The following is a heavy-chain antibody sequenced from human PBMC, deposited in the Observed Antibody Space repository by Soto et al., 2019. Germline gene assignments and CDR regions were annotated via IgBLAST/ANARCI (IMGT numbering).Heavy chain of an antibody. Sequence: QVQLVQSGAEVKKPGASVKVSCKASGYTFSGYYMYWVRQAPGQGLEWMGWITPNTGGTNYGQKFQGRVTMTRDTSISTAYMELSRLRSDDTAVYYCARDGEWLQRYYYYYNGMDVWGQGTTVTVSS. D-gene: IGHD5-12*01. CDR1: GYTFSGYY. V-gene: IGHV1-2*02. CDR3: ARDGEWLQRYYYYYNGMDV. J-gene: IGHJ6*02. CDR2: ITPNTGGT.